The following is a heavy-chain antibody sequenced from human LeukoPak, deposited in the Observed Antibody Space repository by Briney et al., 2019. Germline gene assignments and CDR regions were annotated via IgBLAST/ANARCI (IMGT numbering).Heavy chain of an antibody. CDR3: AKGDPYSSNWLSMDV. D-gene: IGHD6-13*01. CDR1: GFTFNNYA. J-gene: IGHJ6*03. V-gene: IGHV3-23*01. CDR2: ISGGGVNT. Sequence: GGSLRLSCAVSGFTFNNYAMSWVRQAPGKGLEWLSGISGGGVNTYYADSVKGRFTISRDNSENTLYLQMNSLRAEDTAVYYCAKGDPYSSNWLSMDVWGKGTTVTVSS.